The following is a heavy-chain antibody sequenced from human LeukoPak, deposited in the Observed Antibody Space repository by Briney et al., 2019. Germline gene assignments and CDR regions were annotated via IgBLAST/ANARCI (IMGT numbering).Heavy chain of an antibody. V-gene: IGHV1-2*02. CDR3: AREVSEYYDSSGYFAGEIDY. Sequence: ASVKVSCKASGYTFTGYYMHWVRQAPGQGLEWMGWINPNSGGTNYAQKFQGRVTMARDTSISTAYMELSRLRSDDTAVYYCAREVSEYYDSSGYFAGEIDYWGQGTLVTVSP. D-gene: IGHD3-22*01. CDR2: INPNSGGT. CDR1: GYTFTGYY. J-gene: IGHJ4*02.